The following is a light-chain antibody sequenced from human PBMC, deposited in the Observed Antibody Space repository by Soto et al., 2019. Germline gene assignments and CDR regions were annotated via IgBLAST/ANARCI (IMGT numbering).Light chain of an antibody. J-gene: IGKJ1*01. Sequence: EIVLTRSPGTLSLSPGERATLSCRAIQSVSSSYLAWYQQKPGQAPRPLIYGASSRAIGIPDRFSGSGSGTDFTLTISRLEPEDFAVYYCQQYGSSPWTFGQGTKVDIK. CDR3: QQYGSSPWT. CDR2: GAS. CDR1: QSVSSSY. V-gene: IGKV3-20*01.